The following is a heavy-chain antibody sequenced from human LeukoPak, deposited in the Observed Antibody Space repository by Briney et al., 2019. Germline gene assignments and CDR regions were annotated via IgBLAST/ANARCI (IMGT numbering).Heavy chain of an antibody. V-gene: IGHV3-66*02. D-gene: IGHD5-24*01. CDR3: ARVRSGWPQPLSNSLYEFDY. J-gene: IGHJ4*02. CDR2: IYTGGTT. CDR1: GFTVSSNY. Sequence: PGGSLRLSCAASGFTVSSNYMSWVRQTPGKGLEWVSLIYTGGTTYYADSVKGRFTISRDNSENTLYLQMNSLTTEDTAVYYCARVRSGWPQPLSNSLYEFDYWGRGTLVTVSS.